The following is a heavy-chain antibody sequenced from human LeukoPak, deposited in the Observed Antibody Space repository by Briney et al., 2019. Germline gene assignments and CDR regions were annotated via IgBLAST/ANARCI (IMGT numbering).Heavy chain of an antibody. CDR1: GYTFIDFG. CDR3: ARDLYIWFGQSYDAFDV. CDR2: ISTHNGDT. J-gene: IGHJ3*01. V-gene: IGHV1-18*01. D-gene: IGHD3-10*01. Sequence: ASVKVSCKSSGYTFIDFGISWVRQAPGQGLEWMGWISTHNGDTTYAQRLQGRVNMTTDTATKTAYMELGSLRSDDTAVYYCARDLYIWFGQSYDAFDVWGQGTVVTVSS.